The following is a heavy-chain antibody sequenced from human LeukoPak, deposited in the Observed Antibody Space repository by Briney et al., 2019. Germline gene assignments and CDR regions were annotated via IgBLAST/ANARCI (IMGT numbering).Heavy chain of an antibody. V-gene: IGHV3-21*01. CDR3: ASGPIVRQYYFDY. CDR1: GFTFATYT. Sequence: GGSLRLACTGAGFTFATYTFNWVRQAPGKGLEWVASIGATQTYIYYADSVKGRFTISRDNAKNSLYLQMNSLRAEDTAVYYCASGPIVRQYYFDYWGQGTLVTVSS. CDR2: IGATQTYI. J-gene: IGHJ4*02. D-gene: IGHD2-21*01.